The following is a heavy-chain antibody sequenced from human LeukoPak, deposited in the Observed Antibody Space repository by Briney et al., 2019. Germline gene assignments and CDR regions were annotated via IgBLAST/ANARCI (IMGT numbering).Heavy chain of an antibody. CDR2: IIPMFGTT. D-gene: IGHD3-9*01. V-gene: IGHV1-69*13. J-gene: IGHJ5*02. CDR1: GGTFSSYP. CDR3: ASSSFAYFDWLSVSYNWFDP. Sequence: SVKVSCKASGGTFSSYPISWVRQAPGQGLAWMGGIIPMFGTTNYAQKFQGRVTITADESTSTAYMELSSLRSEDTAVYYCASSSFAYFDWLSVSYNWFDPWGQGTLVTVSS.